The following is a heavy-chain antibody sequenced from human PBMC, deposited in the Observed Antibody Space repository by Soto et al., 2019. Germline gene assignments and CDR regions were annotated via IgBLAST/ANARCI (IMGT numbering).Heavy chain of an antibody. D-gene: IGHD4-4*01. CDR3: ARDHDYSNRPYDY. CDR2: INAGNGNT. CDR1: GYTFTSYA. V-gene: IGHV1-3*01. J-gene: IGHJ4*02. Sequence: QVPLVQSGAEVKKPGASVKVSCKASGYTFTSYAMHWVRQAPGQRLEWMGWINAGNGNTKYSQKFQGRVTITRDTSASTAYMELSSLRSEDTAVYYCARDHDYSNRPYDYWGQGTLVTVSS.